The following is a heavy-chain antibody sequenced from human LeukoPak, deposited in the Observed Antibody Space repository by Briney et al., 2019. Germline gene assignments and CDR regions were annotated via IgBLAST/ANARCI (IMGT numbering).Heavy chain of an antibody. D-gene: IGHD6-13*01. CDR3: ARGYSSSWSTPYDAFDI. Sequence: SETLSLTCTVSGGSVSSGSYYWSWIRQPPGKGLEWIGYIYYSGSTNYNPSLKSRVTISVDTSKNQFSLKLSSVTAADTAVYYCARGYSSSWSTPYDAFDIWGQGTMVTVSS. J-gene: IGHJ3*02. CDR2: IYYSGST. CDR1: GGSVSSGSYY. V-gene: IGHV4-61*01.